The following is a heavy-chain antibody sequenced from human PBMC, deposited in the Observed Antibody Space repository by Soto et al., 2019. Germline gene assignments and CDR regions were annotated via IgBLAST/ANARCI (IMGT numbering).Heavy chain of an antibody. Sequence: EVQLVESGGGLVQPGGSLRLSCAASGFTISGYWMHWVCQAPGKRLVWVSRINSDGSSTGYADSVKGRFTISRDNAKNTLYLQMNSLRAEDTAVYYCARDPMSVRRMDVWGKGTTVTVSS. J-gene: IGHJ6*03. D-gene: IGHD3-22*01. V-gene: IGHV3-74*01. CDR2: INSDGSST. CDR1: GFTISGYW. CDR3: ARDPMSVRRMDV.